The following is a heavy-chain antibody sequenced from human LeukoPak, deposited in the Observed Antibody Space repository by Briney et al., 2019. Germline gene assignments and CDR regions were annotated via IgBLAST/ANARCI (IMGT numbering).Heavy chain of an antibody. CDR2: INPSGGST. CDR3: ARELNRDGYDY. V-gene: IGHV1-46*01. Sequence: ASVKVSCKASGYTFTSYYMHWVRQAPGQGLEWMGIINPSGGSTSYAQKFQGRVTMTRDTSISTAYMELSRLRSDDTAVYYCARELNRDGYDYWGQGTLVTVSS. J-gene: IGHJ4*02. CDR1: GYTFTSYY. D-gene: IGHD5-24*01.